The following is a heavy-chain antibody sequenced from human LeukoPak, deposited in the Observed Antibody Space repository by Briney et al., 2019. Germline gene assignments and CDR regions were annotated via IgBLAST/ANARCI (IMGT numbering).Heavy chain of an antibody. D-gene: IGHD3-9*01. Sequence: SETLSLTCTVSGGTISGYYWTWIRQPPGKGLEWIGEINHSGSTNYSPSLKSRVTLSVDTSKNQFSLKLSSVTAADTAVYYCARRSETGYDYWGQGTLVTVSS. CDR1: GGTISGYY. J-gene: IGHJ4*02. V-gene: IGHV4-34*01. CDR2: INHSGST. CDR3: ARRSETGYDY.